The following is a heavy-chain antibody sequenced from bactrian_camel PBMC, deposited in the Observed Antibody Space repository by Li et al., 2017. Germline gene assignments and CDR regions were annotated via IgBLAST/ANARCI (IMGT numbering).Heavy chain of an antibody. CDR2: INTVGAGI. J-gene: IGHJ4*01. CDR1: RRTGGC. Sequence: HVQLVESGGGSVQAGGSLNLSCVASRRTGGCMGWFRQAPGQEREGVASINTVGAGIYYADSVKGRFTISEDNANNRVYLQMNSLKPEDTAMFYCAAGRRYEACPGTLKRMDYWGQGTQVTVS. CDR3: AAGRRYEACPGTLKRMDY. D-gene: IGHD3*01. V-gene: IGHV3S45*01.